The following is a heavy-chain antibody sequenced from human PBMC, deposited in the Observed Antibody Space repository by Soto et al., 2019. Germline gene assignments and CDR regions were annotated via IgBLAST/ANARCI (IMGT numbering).Heavy chain of an antibody. D-gene: IGHD2-2*02. CDR2: IYYDGNS. CDR1: GGFIDSGAYY. V-gene: IGHV4-30-4*01. J-gene: IGHJ6*02. Sequence: SENLSLTCTVSGGFIDSGAYYWSWIRQPPGKGLEWIGYIYYDGNSYYNPSLKSRITISVDTSKNQFSLKLRSVTAADSAVYYSVRDVPLSAIPAYHSGRDVSSQGTTVTVSS. CDR3: VRDVPLSAIPAYHSGRDV.